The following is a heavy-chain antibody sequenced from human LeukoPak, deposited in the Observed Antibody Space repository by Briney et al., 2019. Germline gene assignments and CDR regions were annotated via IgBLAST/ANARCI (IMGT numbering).Heavy chain of an antibody. Sequence: SVRLSCTPSGGTFTSYAISWVRQAPGQGLEWMGGIIPIFGTANYAQKFKGRVTITADESTSTAYMELSSLRSEDTAVYYCARARPGYDTNLWGSYYFDYWGQGTLVTVSS. V-gene: IGHV1-69*13. CDR2: IIPIFGTA. CDR3: ARARPGYDTNLWGSYYFDY. D-gene: IGHD3-16*01. J-gene: IGHJ4*02. CDR1: GGTFTSYA.